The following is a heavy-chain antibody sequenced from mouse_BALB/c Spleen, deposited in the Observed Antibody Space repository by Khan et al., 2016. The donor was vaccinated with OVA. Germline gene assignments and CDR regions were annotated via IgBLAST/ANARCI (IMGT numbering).Heavy chain of an antibody. V-gene: IGHV1S137*01. CDR1: GYTFADSG. CDR3: TRDGISEFAY. J-gene: IGHJ3*01. CDR2: ISTYYGNI. D-gene: IGHD2-3*01. Sequence: VQLQQSGPEPVRPGASVKISCKGSGYTFADSGMHWVRQSHAQSLEWIGVISTYYGNIKYNQKFAGRSPMPVVKSSSTAYMELDRLTSEDSADYFCTRDGISEFAYGGQGTLVTVSA.